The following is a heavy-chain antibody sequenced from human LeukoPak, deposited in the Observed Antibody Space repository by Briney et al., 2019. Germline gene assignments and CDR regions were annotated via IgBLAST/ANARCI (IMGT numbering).Heavy chain of an antibody. CDR1: GGTFSSYA. CDR2: IIPIFGIA. Sequence: SVKVSCKASGGTFSSYAISWVRQAPGQGLEWMGRIIPIFGIANYAQKFQGRVTITADKSTSTAYMELSSLRSEDTAMYYCAIDCSSTSCYITWFDPWGQGTLVTVSS. V-gene: IGHV1-69*04. D-gene: IGHD2-2*02. J-gene: IGHJ5*02. CDR3: AIDCSSTSCYITWFDP.